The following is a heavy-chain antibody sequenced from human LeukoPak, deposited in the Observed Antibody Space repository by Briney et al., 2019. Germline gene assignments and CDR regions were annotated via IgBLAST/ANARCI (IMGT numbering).Heavy chain of an antibody. CDR1: GFTFSSYG. Sequence: PGGSLRLSCAASGFTFSSYGMHWVRQAPGKGLEWVAVISYDGSNKYYADSVKGRFTISRDNSKNTLYLQMNSLRVEDTAVYYCARGYGMDVWGQGTTVTVSS. V-gene: IGHV3-30*03. J-gene: IGHJ6*02. CDR2: ISYDGSNK. CDR3: ARGYGMDV.